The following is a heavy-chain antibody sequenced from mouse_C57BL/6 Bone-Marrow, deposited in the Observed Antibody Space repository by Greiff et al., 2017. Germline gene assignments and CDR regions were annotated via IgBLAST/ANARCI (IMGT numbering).Heavy chain of an antibody. V-gene: IGHV1-61*01. Sequence: VKLHQPGAELVRPGSSVKLSCKASGYTFTSYWMDWVKQRPGKGLDWIGNIYPSDSDTHYNQKFKDKATLTVDKSSNTAYMQLSSLTSEDSAVYYCARGAYIFYYAMAYWGQGASVTVSS. CDR3: ARGAYIFYYAMAY. J-gene: IGHJ4*01. CDR2: IYPSDSDT. CDR1: GYTFTSYW.